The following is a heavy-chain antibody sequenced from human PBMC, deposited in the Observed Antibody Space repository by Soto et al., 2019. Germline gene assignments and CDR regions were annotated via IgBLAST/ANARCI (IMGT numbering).Heavy chain of an antibody. CDR3: AHIVVAGLGYYFDY. CDR1: GFSLSSTRMA. CDR2: IYWDDDK. Sequence: QITLKESGPTLVKPTQTLTLTCTFSGFSLSSTRMAVGWIRQPPGKALEWLALIYWDDDKRYSPFLKSRLTITEHTSKNQLVLTMSTMDPGDTARYYCAHIVVAGLGYYFDYWGQGTLVTVSS. J-gene: IGHJ4*02. D-gene: IGHD6-19*01. V-gene: IGHV2-5*02.